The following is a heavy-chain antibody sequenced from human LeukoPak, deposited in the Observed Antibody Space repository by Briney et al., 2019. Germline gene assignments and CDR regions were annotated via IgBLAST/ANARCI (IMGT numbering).Heavy chain of an antibody. Sequence: SQTLSHTCTVSGVSFNNGGYYWSWIRQHPGKGLEWIGYIYYSGSTYYNPSLKSRVTISVDTSKNQFSLRLSSVTAADTAVYYCALGYCGGGSCYAREYFQHWGQGTLVTVSS. D-gene: IGHD2-15*01. V-gene: IGHV4-31*03. CDR2: IYYSGST. CDR3: ALGYCGGGSCYAREYFQH. CDR1: GVSFNNGGYY. J-gene: IGHJ1*01.